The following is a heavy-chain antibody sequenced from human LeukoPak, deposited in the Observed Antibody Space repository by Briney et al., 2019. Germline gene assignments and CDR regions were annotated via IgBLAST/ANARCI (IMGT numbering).Heavy chain of an antibody. CDR1: GYSLSSGYY. V-gene: IGHV4-38-2*01. D-gene: IGHD2-15*01. Sequence: SETLSLTCAVSGYSLSSGYYWGWIRQPPGKGLECIGSIYHSGRSYYIPSLSSRVPISVDTSKTQFSLKLSSVTAADTAVYYCARRGYCSGGSCYFFDYWGQGTLVTVSS. CDR3: ARRGYCSGGSCYFFDY. J-gene: IGHJ4*02. CDR2: IYHSGRS.